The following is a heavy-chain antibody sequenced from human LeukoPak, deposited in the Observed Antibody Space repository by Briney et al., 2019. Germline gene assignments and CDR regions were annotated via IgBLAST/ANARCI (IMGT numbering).Heavy chain of an antibody. V-gene: IGHV4-59*12. J-gene: IGHJ4*02. CDR3: ARRYYDYVWGSYRRNYFDY. CDR2: IYYSGSP. CDR1: GVSIRSYY. D-gene: IGHD3-16*02. Sequence: SETLSLTCTVSGVSIRSYYWGWIRQPPGKGLEWIGYIYYSGSPNYNPSLKSRVTLSVDTSKNQFSLKLSSVTAADTAVYYCARRYYDYVWGSYRRNYFDYWGQGTLVTVSS.